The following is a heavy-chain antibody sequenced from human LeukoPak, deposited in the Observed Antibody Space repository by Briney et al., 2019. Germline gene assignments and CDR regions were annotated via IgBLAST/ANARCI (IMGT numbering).Heavy chain of an antibody. CDR2: IYYSGST. D-gene: IGHD1-26*01. CDR3: ARDGHAARALDY. CDR1: GGSISSHY. J-gene: IGHJ4*02. Sequence: PSETLSLTCTVSGGSISSHYWSWIRQPPGKGLEWIGYIYYSGSTNYNPSLKSRVTISVDTSKNQFSLKLSSVPAADTAVYYCARDGHAARALDYWGQGTLVTVSS. V-gene: IGHV4-59*11.